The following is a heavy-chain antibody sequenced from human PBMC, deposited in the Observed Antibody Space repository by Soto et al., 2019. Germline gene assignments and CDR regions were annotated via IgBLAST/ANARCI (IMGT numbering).Heavy chain of an antibody. CDR2: ISGSGGST. V-gene: IGHV3-23*01. CDR1: GFTFSSYA. Sequence: EVQLLESGGGLVQPGGSLRLSCAASGFTFSSYAMSWVRQAPGKGLEWVSAISGSGGSTYYADSVKGRFTISRDNSKNTLYLQMNSLRAEDTAVYYCAKSRPWTFYDFWSGPADFYYGMDVWGQGTTVTVSS. CDR3: AKSRPWTFYDFWSGPADFYYGMDV. D-gene: IGHD3-3*01. J-gene: IGHJ6*02.